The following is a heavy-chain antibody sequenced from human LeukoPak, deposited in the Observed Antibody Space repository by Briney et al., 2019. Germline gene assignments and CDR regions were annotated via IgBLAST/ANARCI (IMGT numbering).Heavy chain of an antibody. CDR2: TRNKVNGYTT. Sequence: GGSLRLSCEASGFIFTDHYMDWVRQAPGKGLEWVGRTRNKVNGYTTEYAASVKGRFTISRDDSKSSLYLQMNSLKVEDTAIYYCARVAETSWSSHHFYYWGQGTLVTVSS. D-gene: IGHD2-2*01. J-gene: IGHJ4*02. CDR3: ARVAETSWSSHHFYY. CDR1: GFIFTDHY. V-gene: IGHV3-72*01.